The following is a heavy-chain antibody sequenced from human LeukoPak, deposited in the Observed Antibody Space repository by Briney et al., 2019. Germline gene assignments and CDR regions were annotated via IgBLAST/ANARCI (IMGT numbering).Heavy chain of an antibody. D-gene: IGHD2/OR15-2a*01. V-gene: IGHV3-23*01. CDR1: GFTFSSYA. J-gene: IGHJ4*02. CDR3: VKSTEGTSRPSDY. CDR2: ISGGGIST. Sequence: GESLRLSCAASGFTFSSYAMSWVRQAPGKGLEWVSSISGGGISTYYADSVKGRFTITRDNSKNTLYLQMNSLRAEDTAVYYCVKSTEGTSRPSDYWGQGTLVTVSS.